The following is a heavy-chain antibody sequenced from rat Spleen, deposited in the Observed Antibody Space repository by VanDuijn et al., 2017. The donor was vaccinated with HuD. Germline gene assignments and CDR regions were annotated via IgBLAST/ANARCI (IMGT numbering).Heavy chain of an antibody. Sequence: QVQLKESGPGLVQPSQTLSLTCTVSGFSLTSYNVHWVRQPPGKGLEWMGRMRYNGDTSYNSALKSRLSISRDTSKNQVVLKMNSLQTDDTGTYYCTRESNSGHGGYYVMDAWGQGASVTVSS. D-gene: IGHD4-3*01. CDR3: TRESNSGHGGYYVMDA. CDR1: GFSLTSYN. V-gene: IGHV2-63*01. CDR2: MRYNGDT. J-gene: IGHJ4*01.